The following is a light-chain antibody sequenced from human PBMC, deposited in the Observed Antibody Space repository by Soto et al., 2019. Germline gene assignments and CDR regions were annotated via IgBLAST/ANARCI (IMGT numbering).Light chain of an antibody. CDR3: QSYNDWPFA. Sequence: DIVLTQSPATLSVSPGDRVTLSCRASESLFGFLAWYQQKPGQAPRLLMYGVSTRATGIPARFSGGGCATDFTLTISSLQSEDSAFYFCQSYNDWPFASGLGTRLEI. CDR2: GVS. J-gene: IGKJ2*01. V-gene: IGKV3-15*01. CDR1: ESLFGF.